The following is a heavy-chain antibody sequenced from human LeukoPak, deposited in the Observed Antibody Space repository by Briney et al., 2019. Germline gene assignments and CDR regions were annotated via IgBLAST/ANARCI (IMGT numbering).Heavy chain of an antibody. V-gene: IGHV1-18*01. CDR3: ARSEAWERTVSNWFYP. CDR2: ISAYNGNT. Sequence: GASVKVSCEASGYTFTSYGISWVRQAPGQGLEWMGWISAYNGNTNYAQKLQGRVTMTTDTSTSTAYMELRSLRSDDTAVYYCARSEAWERTVSNWFYPGGQGKLVTVS. J-gene: IGHJ5*02. D-gene: IGHD1-26*01. CDR1: GYTFTSYG.